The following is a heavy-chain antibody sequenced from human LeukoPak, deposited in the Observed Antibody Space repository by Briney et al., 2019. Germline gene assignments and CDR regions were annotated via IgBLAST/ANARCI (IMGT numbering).Heavy chain of an antibody. D-gene: IGHD3-9*01. CDR2: IYSGGST. V-gene: IGHV3-53*01. CDR3: ARETGDYDILTGYYTLGYYYYMDV. Sequence: GGSLRLSCAASGFTVSSNYMSWVRQAPGKGLEWVSVIYSGGSTYYADSVKGRFTISRDNSKNTLYLQMNSLRAEDTAVYYCARETGDYDILTGYYTLGYYYYMDVWGKGTTVTISS. CDR1: GFTVSSNY. J-gene: IGHJ6*03.